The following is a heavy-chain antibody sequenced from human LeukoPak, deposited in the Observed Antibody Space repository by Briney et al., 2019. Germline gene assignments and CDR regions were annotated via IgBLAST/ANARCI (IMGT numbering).Heavy chain of an antibody. CDR3: ARDRPGTSGYSSSWHYFDY. CDR2: IKQDGSEN. J-gene: IGHJ4*02. V-gene: IGHV3-7*01. D-gene: IGHD6-13*01. Sequence: SGGSLRLSCAASGFTFSNYWMSWVRRATGKGLEWVPNIKQDGSENYYVGSVKGRFTISRDNAKNALYLQMNSLRAEDTAVYYCARDRPGTSGYSSSWHYFDYWGQGTLVTVSS. CDR1: GFTFSNYW.